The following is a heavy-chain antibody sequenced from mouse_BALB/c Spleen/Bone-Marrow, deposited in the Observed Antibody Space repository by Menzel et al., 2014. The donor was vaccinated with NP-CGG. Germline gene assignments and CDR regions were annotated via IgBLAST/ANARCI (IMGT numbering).Heavy chain of an antibody. CDR1: GFTFSSYA. J-gene: IGHJ4*01. CDR3: ARRAFYALDY. V-gene: IGHV5-6-2*01. Sequence: EVQVVESGGGLVKPGGSLKLSCAASGFTFSSYAMSWVRQTPEKRLELVAAIYTNDGSTYYPDTVKGRFAISRDNAKNTLYLQMSSLKSEDTALYYCARRAFYALDYWGQGTSVTVSS. CDR2: IYTNDGST.